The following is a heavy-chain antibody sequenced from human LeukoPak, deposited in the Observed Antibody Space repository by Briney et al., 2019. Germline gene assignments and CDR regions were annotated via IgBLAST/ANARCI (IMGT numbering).Heavy chain of an antibody. CDR2: SYYSGSP. CDR1: GGSISGTPYY. D-gene: IGHD3-3*01. CDR3: ARASTIFGHFAY. V-gene: IGHV4-39*07. J-gene: IGHJ4*02. Sequence: SETLSLTCAISGGSISGTPYYWGWIRQPPGKGLEWIGSSYYSGSPYYNPSLKSRLTISVDTSKNQFSLKLSSVTAADTAVYYCARASTIFGHFAYWGRGTLVTVSS.